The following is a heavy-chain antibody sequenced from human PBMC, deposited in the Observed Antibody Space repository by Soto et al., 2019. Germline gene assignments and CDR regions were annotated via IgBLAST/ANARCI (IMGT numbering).Heavy chain of an antibody. CDR3: VKFRPGFEPVFES. J-gene: IGHJ4*02. CDR1: GFTFSSHT. Sequence: GGSLRLSCAASGFTFSSHTMHWVRQPPGKGREYVSTISDDRDDTVYVDSVKGRFTISRDNSNYTLYLQMSSLRPEDTAVYYCVKFRPGFEPVFESWGQGTLVTVSS. V-gene: IGHV3-64D*06. CDR2: ISDDRDDT.